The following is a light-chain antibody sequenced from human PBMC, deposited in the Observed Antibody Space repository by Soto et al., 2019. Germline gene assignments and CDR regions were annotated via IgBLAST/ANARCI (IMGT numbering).Light chain of an antibody. J-gene: IGLJ1*01. Sequence: QSVLTQPHSASGTPGQRVTISCSGSSSNIGTSSVHWFQQLPGTAPKLLISTTNQRPSWVPERFSGSKSGTSASLAISGPQLEEGADYYCAAWDDSLNVHVFGTGPRVTAL. CDR2: TTN. CDR1: SSNIGTSS. CDR3: AAWDDSLNVHV. V-gene: IGLV1-44*01.